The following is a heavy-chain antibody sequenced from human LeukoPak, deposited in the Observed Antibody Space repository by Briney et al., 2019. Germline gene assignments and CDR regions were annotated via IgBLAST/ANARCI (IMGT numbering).Heavy chain of an antibody. J-gene: IGHJ4*02. CDR3: AKSSITMVRGVHPFDY. CDR1: GFTFSSYA. CDR2: ISGSGGST. Sequence: GGSLRLSCAASGFTFSSYAISWVRQAPGKGLEWVSAISGSGGSTYYADSVKGRFTISRDNSKNTLYLQMNSLRAADTAVYYCAKSSITMVRGVHPFDYWGQGTLVTVSS. V-gene: IGHV3-23*01. D-gene: IGHD3-10*01.